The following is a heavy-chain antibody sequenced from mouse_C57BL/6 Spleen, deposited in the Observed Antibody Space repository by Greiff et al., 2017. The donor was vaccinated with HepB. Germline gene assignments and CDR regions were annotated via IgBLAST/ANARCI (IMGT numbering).Heavy chain of an antibody. Sequence: EVQLQQSGAELVRPGASVKLSCTASGFNIKDDYMHWVKQRPEQGLEWIGWIDPENGDTEYASKFQGKATITADTSSNTAYLQLSSLTSEDTAVYYCTHSNYAWFAYWGQGTLVTVSA. V-gene: IGHV14-4*01. CDR1: GFNIKDDY. CDR3: THSNYAWFAY. D-gene: IGHD2-5*01. J-gene: IGHJ3*01. CDR2: IDPENGDT.